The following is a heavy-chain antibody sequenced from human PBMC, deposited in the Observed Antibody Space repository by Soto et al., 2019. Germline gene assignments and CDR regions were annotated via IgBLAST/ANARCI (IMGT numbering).Heavy chain of an antibody. Sequence: QVQLVQSRGEVKKPGASVKVSCKTSGYSFTTYGISWVRQAPGQGLEWMGWISGYNGNTNYAQNLQGRVTMTTDTSTRTAYMELRSLTSDDTAVYYCPQERPAPYYNPAMDVWRPGTTVTVSS. D-gene: IGHD6-6*01. CDR3: PQERPAPYYNPAMDV. CDR2: ISGYNGNT. CDR1: GYSFTTYG. J-gene: IGHJ6*02. V-gene: IGHV1-18*01.